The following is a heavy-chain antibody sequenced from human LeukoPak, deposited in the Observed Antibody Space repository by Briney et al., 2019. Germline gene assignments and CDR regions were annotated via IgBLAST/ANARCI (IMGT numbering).Heavy chain of an antibody. D-gene: IGHD6-19*01. J-gene: IGHJ4*02. CDR3: ARSTAVAGPFDY. CDR2: IKQDGSEK. Sequence: PGGSLRLSCAASGFTFSSYWMSWVRQAPGMGLEWVAKIKQDGSEKYYVDSVKGRFTISRDNAKNSLCLQMNSLRAEDTAVYYCARSTAVAGPFDYWGQGTLVTVSS. V-gene: IGHV3-7*01. CDR1: GFTFSSYW.